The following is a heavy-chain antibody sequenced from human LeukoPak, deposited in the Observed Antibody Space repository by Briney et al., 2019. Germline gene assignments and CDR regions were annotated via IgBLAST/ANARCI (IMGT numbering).Heavy chain of an antibody. CDR1: GYSFTSYW. CDR2: IYPGDSDT. Sequence: GGSLEISCKGSGYSFTSYWIGWVRQVPGKGLEGMGIIYPGDSDTRYSPSFQGQVTISADQSISTACLQWSSLKASDTAMYYCARRSLDDYGDYWGQGTLVTVSS. V-gene: IGHV5-51*01. J-gene: IGHJ4*02. CDR3: ARRSLDDYGDY.